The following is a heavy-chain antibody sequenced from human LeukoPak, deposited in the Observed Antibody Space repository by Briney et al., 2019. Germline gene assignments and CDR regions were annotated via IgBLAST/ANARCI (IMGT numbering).Heavy chain of an antibody. Sequence: ASVKVSCKASGYTFTNYGISWVRQAPGQGLEWMGWISAYNGYTDYAQKLQGRVTMTTDTSTSTAYMELRSLRSDDTAVYYCARASGYCSSTSCYTGGYFDYWGQGTLVTVSS. CDR1: GYTFTNYG. V-gene: IGHV1-18*01. D-gene: IGHD2-2*02. CDR2: ISAYNGYT. J-gene: IGHJ4*02. CDR3: ARASGYCSSTSCYTGGYFDY.